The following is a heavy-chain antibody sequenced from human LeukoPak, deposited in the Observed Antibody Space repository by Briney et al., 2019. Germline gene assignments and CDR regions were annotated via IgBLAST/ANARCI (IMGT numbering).Heavy chain of an antibody. V-gene: IGHV3-48*01. CDR3: ARGSTYYDSSGQVPFDY. Sequence: GGSLRLSCAASGFTFSNYSMNWVRQAPGKGLEWVSYISSSSSTIYYADSVKGRFTISRDNAKNSLYLQMNSLRAEDTAVYYCARGSTYYDSSGQVPFDYWGQGTLVTVSS. CDR1: GFTFSNYS. D-gene: IGHD3-22*01. CDR2: ISSSSSTI. J-gene: IGHJ4*02.